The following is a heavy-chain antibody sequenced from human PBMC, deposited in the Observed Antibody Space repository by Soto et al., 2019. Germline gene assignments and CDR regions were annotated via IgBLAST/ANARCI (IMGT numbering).Heavy chain of an antibody. CDR2: ISGSGGST. D-gene: IGHD3-22*01. CDR3: RGCDSSGYYRKEPTEYYFDY. J-gene: IGHJ4*02. V-gene: IGHV3-23*01. Sequence: GGSLRLSCAASGFTFSSYAMSWVRQAPGKGLEWVSAISGSGGSTYYADSVKGRFTISRDNSKNTLYLQMNSLRAEDTAVYYCRGCDSSGYYRKEPTEYYFDYWGQGTLVTVSS. CDR1: GFTFSSYA.